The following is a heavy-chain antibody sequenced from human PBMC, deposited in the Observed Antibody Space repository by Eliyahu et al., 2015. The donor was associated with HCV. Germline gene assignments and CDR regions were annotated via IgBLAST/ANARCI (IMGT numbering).Heavy chain of an antibody. CDR1: GXSISSXSYX. CDR3: ARHSGEGVINYWYFDL. D-gene: IGHD3-10*01. Sequence: QLQLQESGPGLVKPSETLSLTCTGSGXSISSXSYXXGWIRQPPGKGLEWIGSIXXSGSTXYNPSLKSRVTIFVDTSKNQFSLKLSSVTAADTAVFYCARHSGEGVINYWYFDLWGRGTLVTVSS. V-gene: IGHV4-39*01. CDR2: IXXSGST. J-gene: IGHJ2*01.